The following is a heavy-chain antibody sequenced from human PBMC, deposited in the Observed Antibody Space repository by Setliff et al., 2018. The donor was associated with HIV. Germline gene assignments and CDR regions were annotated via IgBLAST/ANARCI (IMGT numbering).Heavy chain of an antibody. J-gene: IGHJ6*03. CDR1: GGSFSDNY. V-gene: IGHV4-34*01. D-gene: IGHD6-13*01. Sequence: PSETLSLTCAVSGGSFSDNYWNWIRQPPVKGLEWIGEINHSGISKYNPSLKSRVSISLDTSKNQFSLKLSSVTAADTAVYYCARVYTPFWYSIPRLYVYYMDVWGKGTTVTVSS. CDR2: INHSGIS. CDR3: ARVYTPFWYSIPRLYVYYMDV.